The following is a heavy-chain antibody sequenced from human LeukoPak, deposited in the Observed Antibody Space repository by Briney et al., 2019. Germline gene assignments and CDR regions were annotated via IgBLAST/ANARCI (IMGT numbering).Heavy chain of an antibody. CDR3: ARDGTYYYGSGSTYAFDI. V-gene: IGHV3-53*01. CDR2: IYSGGST. J-gene: IGHJ3*02. Sequence: GGSLRLSCAASGFTVSSDYMGWVRQAPGKGLEWVSVIYSGGSTYYADSVKGRFTISRDNSKNTLYLQMNSLRAEDTAVYYCARDGTYYYGSGSTYAFDIWGQGTMVTVSS. CDR1: GFTVSSDY. D-gene: IGHD3-10*01.